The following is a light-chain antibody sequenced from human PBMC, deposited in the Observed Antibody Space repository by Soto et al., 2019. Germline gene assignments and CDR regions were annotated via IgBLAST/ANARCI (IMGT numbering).Light chain of an antibody. CDR3: QQSYSNLGT. V-gene: IGKV1-39*01. J-gene: IGKJ1*01. CDR2: AAS. Sequence: DIQMTQSASSLSTSAGDRSTITCGAGQSISSYLNWYQQKPGKAPKLLIYAASSLQSGVPSRFSGSGSGTDFTLTISSLQPEDFATYYCQQSYSNLGTFGQGTKVDIK. CDR1: QSISSY.